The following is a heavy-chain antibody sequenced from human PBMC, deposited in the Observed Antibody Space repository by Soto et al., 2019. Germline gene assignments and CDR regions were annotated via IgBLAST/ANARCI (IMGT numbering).Heavy chain of an antibody. CDR2: IIPILGIA. J-gene: IGHJ6*03. D-gene: IGHD1-7*01. CDR1: GGTFSXYT. Sequence: SVKVSCKASGGTFSXYTXSWVRQAPGQGLEWMGRIIPILGIANYAQKFQGRVTITADKSTSTAYMELSSLRSEDTAVYYCAREVTGTSYYYYYYMDVWGKGTTVTVSS. V-gene: IGHV1-69*04. CDR3: AREVTGTSYYYYYYMDV.